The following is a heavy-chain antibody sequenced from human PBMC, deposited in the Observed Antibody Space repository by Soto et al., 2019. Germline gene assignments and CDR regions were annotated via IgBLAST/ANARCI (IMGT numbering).Heavy chain of an antibody. V-gene: IGHV3-74*01. J-gene: IGHJ4*02. Sequence: EVQVVESGGGLVQPGGSLRLSCAASGFTFSSYWMHWVRQAPGKGLLWVARINSDGSTTNYADSVKGRLTVSRDNAKNTLYLQMNSLRADDTAVYYCARGWGSGTADYWGQGTLVTVSS. D-gene: IGHD6-19*01. CDR3: ARGWGSGTADY. CDR1: GFTFSSYW. CDR2: INSDGSTT.